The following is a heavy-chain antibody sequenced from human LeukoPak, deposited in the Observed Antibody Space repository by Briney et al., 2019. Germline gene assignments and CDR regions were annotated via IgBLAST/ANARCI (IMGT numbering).Heavy chain of an antibody. CDR1: GFTVSDSF. CDR3: ATSLDVVVRGVFFDY. V-gene: IGHV3-53*01. Sequence: GGSLRLSCAGSGFTVSDSFMAWVRQAPGKGLEWVSLIDGHGNTYYTDSVKGRFTISRGNSKDTLFLQMSSLRAQDTAIYYCATSLDVVVRGVFFDYWGQGTLVSVSS. J-gene: IGHJ4*02. CDR2: IDGHGNT. D-gene: IGHD3-10*01.